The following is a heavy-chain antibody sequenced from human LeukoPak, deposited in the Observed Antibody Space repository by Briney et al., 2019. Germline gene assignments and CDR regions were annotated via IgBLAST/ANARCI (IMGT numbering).Heavy chain of an antibody. V-gene: IGHV3-66*01. J-gene: IGHJ6*02. CDR2: IYSGGST. Sequence: PGGSLRLSCAASGFTVSSNYMSWVRQAPGKGLEWVSVIYSGGSTYYADSVKGRFTISRDNSKNTLYLQMNGLRAEDTAVYYCARELDSSMDVWGQGTTVTVSS. D-gene: IGHD6-13*01. CDR1: GFTVSSNY. CDR3: ARELDSSMDV.